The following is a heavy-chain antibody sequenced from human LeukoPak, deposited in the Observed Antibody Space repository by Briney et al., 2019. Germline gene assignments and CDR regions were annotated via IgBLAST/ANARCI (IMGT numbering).Heavy chain of an antibody. CDR3: ARRTSWSGYKYYFDY. Sequence: SETLSLTCTVSGGSISSSSYYWGWIRQPPGKGLEWIGSIYYSGSTYYNPSLKGRVTTSVDTSKNQFSLKLYSVTAADTAVYYCARRTSWSGYKYYFDYWGQGTLVTVSS. D-gene: IGHD3-3*01. V-gene: IGHV4-39*01. J-gene: IGHJ4*02. CDR2: IYYSGST. CDR1: GGSISSSSYY.